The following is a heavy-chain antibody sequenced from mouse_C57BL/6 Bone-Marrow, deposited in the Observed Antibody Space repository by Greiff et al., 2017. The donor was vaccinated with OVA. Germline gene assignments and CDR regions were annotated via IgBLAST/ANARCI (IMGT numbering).Heavy chain of an antibody. CDR1: GFTFSDYY. CDR3: ARRTPNYNGSSYWDFDV. V-gene: IGHV5-12*01. J-gene: IGHJ1*03. D-gene: IGHD1-1*01. CDR2: ISTGGGST. Sequence: EVKLVESGGGLVQPGGSLKLSCAASGFTFSDYYMYWVRQTPEQRLEWVAYISTGGGSTYYPDTVKGRFTFTRDNAKNTLYLQMSRLKSEDTAMYYGARRTPNYNGSSYWDFDVWGTGTTVTAAS.